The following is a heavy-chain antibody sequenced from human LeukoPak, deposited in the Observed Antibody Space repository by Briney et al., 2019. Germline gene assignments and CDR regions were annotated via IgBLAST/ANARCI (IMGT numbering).Heavy chain of an antibody. CDR1: GGSINSGSYF. J-gene: IGHJ4*02. CDR2: IYTSGRT. V-gene: IGHV4-61*02. CDR3: ARDKVEMATNCYFDY. D-gene: IGHD5-24*01. Sequence: SQTLSLTCTVSGGSINSGSYFWSWIRQPAGKGLEWIGRIYTSGRTNYNPSLKSRVTISLDTSKNQFSLKLSSVTAADTAVYYCARDKVEMATNCYFDYWGQGTLVTVSS.